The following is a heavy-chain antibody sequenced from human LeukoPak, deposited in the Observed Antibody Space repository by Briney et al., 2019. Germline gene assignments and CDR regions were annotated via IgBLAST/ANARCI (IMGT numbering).Heavy chain of an antibody. CDR3: ARDQVGSTSAYHLGAFDI. D-gene: IGHD2-2*01. J-gene: IGHJ3*02. CDR2: IYHSGST. CDR1: GYSISSGYY. Sequence: SETLSLTCTVSGYSISSGYYWGWIRQPPGKGLEWIGGIYHSGSTYYNPSLKSRVTISVDTSKNQFSLKLSSVTAADTAVYYCARDQVGSTSAYHLGAFDIWGQGTMVTVSS. V-gene: IGHV4-38-2*02.